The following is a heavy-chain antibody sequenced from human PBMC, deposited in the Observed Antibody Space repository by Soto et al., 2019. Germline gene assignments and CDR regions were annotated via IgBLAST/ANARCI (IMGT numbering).Heavy chain of an antibody. J-gene: IGHJ2*01. D-gene: IGHD2-15*01. V-gene: IGHV1-69*12. CDR3: ARARYCSGGSCYPTDYWYFDL. Sequence: QVQLVQSGAEVKKPGSSVKVSCKASGGTFSSYAISWVRQAPGQGLEWMGGIIPIFGTANYAKKFQGRVTITADESTSTAYMELSSLRSEDTAVYYCARARYCSGGSCYPTDYWYFDLWGRGTLVTVSS. CDR1: GGTFSSYA. CDR2: IIPIFGTA.